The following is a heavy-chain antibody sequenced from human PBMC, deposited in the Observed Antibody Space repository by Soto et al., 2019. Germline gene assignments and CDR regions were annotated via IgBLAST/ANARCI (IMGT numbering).Heavy chain of an antibody. D-gene: IGHD6-13*01. J-gene: IGHJ6*02. CDR1: GFTFSGSA. V-gene: IGHV3-73*01. CDR3: TRREQQLVPYYGMDV. CDR2: IRSKANSYAT. Sequence: GGSLKLSCAASGFTFSGSAMHWVRQASGKGLEWVGRIRSKANSYATAYAASVKGRFTISRDDSKNTAYLQMNSLKTEDTAVYYCTRREQQLVPYYGMDVWGQGTTVTVSS.